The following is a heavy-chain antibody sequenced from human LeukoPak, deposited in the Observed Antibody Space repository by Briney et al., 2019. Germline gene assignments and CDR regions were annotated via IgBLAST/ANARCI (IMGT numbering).Heavy chain of an antibody. V-gene: IGHV3-64*01. CDR1: GFTFSSYA. D-gene: IGHD4-17*01. CDR2: ISSNGGST. CDR3: ARSDYGDYPDVLSYYGMDV. Sequence: QPGGPLSLSCAASGFTFSSYAMPWVRQAPGKGLEYGLAISSNGGSTYYATSVKGRFTISRDNSKNTLYLQMGSLRAEDMAVYYCARSDYGDYPDVLSYYGMDVWGQGTTVTVSS. J-gene: IGHJ6*02.